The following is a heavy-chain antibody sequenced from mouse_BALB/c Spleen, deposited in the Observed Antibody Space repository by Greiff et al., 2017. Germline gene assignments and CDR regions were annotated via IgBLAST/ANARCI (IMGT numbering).Heavy chain of an antibody. CDR1: GYTFTDYN. Sequence: VQLKESGPELVKPGASVKIPCKASGYTFTDYNMDWVKQSHGKSLEWIGDINPNNGGTIYNQKFKGKATLTVDKSSSTAYMELRSLTSEDTAVYYCARRGFNYYGSSYFDYWGQGTTLTVSS. J-gene: IGHJ2*01. V-gene: IGHV1-18*01. CDR3: ARRGFNYYGSSYFDY. D-gene: IGHD1-1*01. CDR2: INPNNGGT.